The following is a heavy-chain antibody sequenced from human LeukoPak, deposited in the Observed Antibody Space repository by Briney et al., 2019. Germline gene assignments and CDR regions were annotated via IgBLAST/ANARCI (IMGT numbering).Heavy chain of an antibody. CDR3: ARVVVAGPTGWLAC. CDR1: GFTLSSCT. J-gene: IGHJ1*01. CDR2: ICNASAYI. V-gene: IGHV3-21*01. Sequence: AGGSLRLSCAASGFTLSSCTVTWVRQAPGKGLEWVSSICNASAYIYYAESVKGRFSISRDNSNNVVHLQMSSLKDEDTAVYSCARVVVAGPTGWLACWGEG. D-gene: IGHD6-19*01.